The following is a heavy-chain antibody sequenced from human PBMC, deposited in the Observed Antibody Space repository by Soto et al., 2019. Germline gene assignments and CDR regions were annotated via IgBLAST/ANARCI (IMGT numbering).Heavy chain of an antibody. J-gene: IGHJ5*01. Sequence: QVQLQESGPGLVKPSQTLSLTCSASGVPISTGVWYWSWVREHPGKGLEWIGDIYYRGTTSYNPSLGRRVTISRDTSKNQVSLKVNSVTAADTAVYYCARVSAGGTRWFDSWGQGIRVTVSS. CDR2: IYYRGTT. D-gene: IGHD6-13*01. CDR1: GVPISTGVWY. V-gene: IGHV4-31*03. CDR3: ARVSAGGTRWFDS.